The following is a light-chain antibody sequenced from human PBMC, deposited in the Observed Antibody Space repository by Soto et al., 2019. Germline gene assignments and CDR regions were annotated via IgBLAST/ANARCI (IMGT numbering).Light chain of an antibody. CDR2: DGS. Sequence: SYELTQPPSVSVAPGQTARITCGGNNGRSKSVHWYQQKQGPAPVMGVFDGSARPSGMPKRFSGSNSWNTATLTIIRVQDWDEPDYYCQVWEGRSDHYVFGSWTKVTV. CDR1: NGRSKS. CDR3: QVWEGRSDHYV. J-gene: IGLJ1*01. V-gene: IGLV3-21*02.